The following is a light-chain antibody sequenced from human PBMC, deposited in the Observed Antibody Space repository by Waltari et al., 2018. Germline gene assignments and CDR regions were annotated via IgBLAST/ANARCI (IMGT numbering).Light chain of an antibody. Sequence: QSVVTQPPSASGTPGQRVTLSCSGSNSNIGSDIVNWYQQFPGTAPKLLIYANNQRPSGVPGRFSAARSGTSASLGISGLQSEDEADYYCATWDASLDTWVFGGGTKVTVL. J-gene: IGLJ3*02. CDR1: NSNIGSDI. CDR2: ANN. CDR3: ATWDASLDTWV. V-gene: IGLV1-44*01.